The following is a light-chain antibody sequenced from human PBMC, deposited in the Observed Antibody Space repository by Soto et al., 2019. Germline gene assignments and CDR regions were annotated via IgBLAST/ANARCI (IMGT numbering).Light chain of an antibody. CDR1: QSIGSN. J-gene: IGKJ2*01. CDR2: GAS. CDR3: QQYDNWPPYT. Sequence: EIVITQSPAILSVSPGGRATLSCRASQSIGSNLAWFQQRPGQAPRLLIYGASTRAAGIPARFSGSGSGTGFTHTISSLQSEDFVVYYCQQYDNWPPYTVGQGTKVDIK. V-gene: IGKV3-15*01.